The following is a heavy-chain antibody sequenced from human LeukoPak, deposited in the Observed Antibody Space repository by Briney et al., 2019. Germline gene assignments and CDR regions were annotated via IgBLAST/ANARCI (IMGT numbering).Heavy chain of an antibody. CDR1: GGSISSYY. CDR3: ARALGSVRWLMYPYDY. CDR2: IYYSGST. J-gene: IGHJ4*02. Sequence: SETLSLTCTVSGGSISSYYWSWIRQPPGKGLEWIGYIYYSGSTNYNPSLKSRVTISVDTSKNQFSLKLSSVTAADTAVYYCARALGSVRWLMYPYDYWGQGTLVTVSS. V-gene: IGHV4-59*08. D-gene: IGHD2-8*01.